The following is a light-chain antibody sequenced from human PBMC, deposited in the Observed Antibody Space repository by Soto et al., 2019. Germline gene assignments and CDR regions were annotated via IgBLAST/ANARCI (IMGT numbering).Light chain of an antibody. CDR1: QSISSY. CDR2: VAS. V-gene: IGKV1-39*01. Sequence: DIQMTQSPSSLSASVGDRVTITCRASQSISSYLSWYQQKPGKAHKLLINVASTLQGGVPSRFSGSGSGTDFTLAISSLQREDFATNDFQQVDSYVCTFGPGTKVDIK. CDR3: QQVDSYVCT. J-gene: IGKJ3*01.